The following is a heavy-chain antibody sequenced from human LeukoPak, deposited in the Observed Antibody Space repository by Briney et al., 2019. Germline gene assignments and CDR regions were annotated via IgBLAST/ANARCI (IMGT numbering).Heavy chain of an antibody. CDR2: VYYTGSS. CDR1: GGAISSFY. J-gene: IGHJ6*02. V-gene: IGHV4-59*01. D-gene: IGHD5-24*01. CDR3: ARECIGYNPRGAYYCGMDV. Sequence: SETPSLTCTVSGGAISSFYWSWIRQPPGEGLEWIAYVYYTGSSNSNPSLRSRVTISVDTSRNQFFLHLNSATAADTAVYYCARECIGYNPRGAYYCGMDVWGQGTTVTVSS.